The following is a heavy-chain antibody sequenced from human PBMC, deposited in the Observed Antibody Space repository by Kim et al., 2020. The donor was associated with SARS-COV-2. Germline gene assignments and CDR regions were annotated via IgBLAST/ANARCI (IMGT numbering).Heavy chain of an antibody. Sequence: YYAGSVKCRVTISREHAKNSLYLQMNSLRAEDTAVYDCATMYSSSPLEHWGQGTLVTVSS. D-gene: IGHD6-6*01. V-gene: IGHV3-21*01. J-gene: IGHJ1*01. CDR3: ATMYSSSPLEH.